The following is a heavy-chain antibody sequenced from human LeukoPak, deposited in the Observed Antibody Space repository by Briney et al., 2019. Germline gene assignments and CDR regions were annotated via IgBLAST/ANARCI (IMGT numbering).Heavy chain of an antibody. Sequence: EASVKVSCKVSGYTLTELSMHWVRQAPGKGLEWMGGFDPEDGETIYAQKFQGRVTMTEDTSTDTAYMELSSLRSEDTAMYYCATTPPGPRKIDYWGQGTLVTVSS. CDR1: GYTLTELS. V-gene: IGHV1-24*01. CDR3: ATTPPGPRKIDY. J-gene: IGHJ4*02. CDR2: FDPEDGET.